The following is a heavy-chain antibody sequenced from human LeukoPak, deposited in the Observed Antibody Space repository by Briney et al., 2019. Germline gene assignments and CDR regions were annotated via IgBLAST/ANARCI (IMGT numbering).Heavy chain of an antibody. V-gene: IGHV1-46*01. D-gene: IGHD6-25*01. Sequence: ASVKVSCKASGYAFIDYYMCWVRRAPGQGLEWMGVINPRGGSTTYAQKFQGRVTMTRDTSTTTLYMELSSLRSEDTAIYYCARKFGGSGYYFDYWGQGTLVTVSS. CDR1: GYAFIDYY. J-gene: IGHJ4*02. CDR3: ARKFGGSGYYFDY. CDR2: INPRGGST.